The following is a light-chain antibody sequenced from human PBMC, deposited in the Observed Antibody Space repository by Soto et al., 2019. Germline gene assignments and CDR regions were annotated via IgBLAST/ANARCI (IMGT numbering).Light chain of an antibody. Sequence: QSVLTQPRSVSGSPGQSVTISCTGTSSDVGAFNYVSWYQQHPGKASKLMIYDVNQRPSGVPDRFSGSKSGNTASLTISGLQAEDEADYYCFSYAGMYTYVFETGTKVTVL. V-gene: IGLV2-11*01. CDR2: DVN. CDR3: FSYAGMYTYV. J-gene: IGLJ1*01. CDR1: SSDVGAFNY.